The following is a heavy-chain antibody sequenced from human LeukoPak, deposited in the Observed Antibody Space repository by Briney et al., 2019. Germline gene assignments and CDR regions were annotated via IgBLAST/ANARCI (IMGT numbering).Heavy chain of an antibody. CDR1: GFTFSSYS. V-gene: IGHV3-48*01. D-gene: IGHD3-3*01. Sequence: GGSLRLSYAASGFTFSSYSMSWVRQAPGKGLEWVSYISSSSSTIYYADSVKGRFTISRDNAKNSLYLQMNSLRAEDTAVYYCASVPFWSGTSEFDPWGQGTLVTVSS. CDR3: ASVPFWSGTSEFDP. J-gene: IGHJ5*02. CDR2: ISSSSSTI.